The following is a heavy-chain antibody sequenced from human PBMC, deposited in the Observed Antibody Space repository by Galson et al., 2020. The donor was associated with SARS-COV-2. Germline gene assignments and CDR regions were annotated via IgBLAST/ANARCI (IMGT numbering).Heavy chain of an antibody. Sequence: GESLKISCAASGFTFSSYGMHWVRQAPGKGLEWVAVTSYDGSNKYYADSVKGRFTISRDNSKNTLYLQMNSLRAEDTAVYYCAKAGSMAVFRPYDMLTGGQGTLVTVSS. CDR1: GFTFSSYG. J-gene: IGHJ4*02. CDR3: AKAGSMAVFRPYDMLT. CDR2: TSYDGSNK. D-gene: IGHD3-9*01. V-gene: IGHV3-30*18.